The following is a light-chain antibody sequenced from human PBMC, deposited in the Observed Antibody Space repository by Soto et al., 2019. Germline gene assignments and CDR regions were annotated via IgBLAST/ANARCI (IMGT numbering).Light chain of an antibody. CDR1: QAIRND. Sequence: IQMTQSPSSLSASVGDRVIITCRASQAIRNDLGWYQQKPGKAPKLLIYTASSRATGIPDRFSGSGSGTDFTLTSSRLEPEDFAVYYCQQYGSSPRTFGQGTKVDIK. CDR3: QQYGSSPRT. CDR2: TAS. V-gene: IGKV1-17*01. J-gene: IGKJ1*01.